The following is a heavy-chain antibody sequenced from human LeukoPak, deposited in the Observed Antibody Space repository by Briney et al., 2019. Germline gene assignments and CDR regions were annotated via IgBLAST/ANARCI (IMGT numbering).Heavy chain of an antibody. CDR3: ARVTDPVELDY. D-gene: IGHD1-26*01. CDR2: INAYNGNT. V-gene: IGHV1-18*01. J-gene: IGHJ4*02. Sequence: ASVKVSCKASGYTFSSYGFSWVRQAPGQGLEWMGWINAYNGNTNYAQNLQGRVTMTTDTSTSTAYMELRSLRSDDTAVYYCARVTDPVELDYWGQGTLVTVSS. CDR1: GYTFSSYG.